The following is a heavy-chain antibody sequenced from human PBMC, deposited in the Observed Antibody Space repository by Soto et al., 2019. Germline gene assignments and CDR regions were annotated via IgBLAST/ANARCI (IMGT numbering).Heavy chain of an antibody. D-gene: IGHD4-17*01. CDR3: ARDYRDGDYHYYYYYYMHV. V-gene: IGHV4-34*01. Sequence: SETLSLTCAVYGGSFSGYYWSWIRQPPGKGLEWIGEINHSGSTNYNPSLKSRVTISVDTSKNQFSLKLSSVTAADTAVYYCARDYRDGDYHYYYYYYMHVWGKGTTVTVSS. J-gene: IGHJ6*03. CDR2: INHSGST. CDR1: GGSFSGYY.